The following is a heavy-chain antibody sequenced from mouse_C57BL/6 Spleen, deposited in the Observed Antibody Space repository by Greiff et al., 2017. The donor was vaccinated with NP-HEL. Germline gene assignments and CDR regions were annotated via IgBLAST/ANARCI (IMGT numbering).Heavy chain of an antibody. J-gene: IGHJ3*01. CDR2: ISSGSSTI. D-gene: IGHD1-1*01. Sequence: EVMLVESGGGLVKPGGSLKLSCAASGFTFSDYGMHWVRQAPEKGLEWVAYISSGSSTIYYADTVKGRFTISRDNAENTLFLQMTSLRTEDTAMYYCARATGGFAYWGQGTLVTVSA. CDR3: ARATGGFAY. V-gene: IGHV5-17*01. CDR1: GFTFSDYG.